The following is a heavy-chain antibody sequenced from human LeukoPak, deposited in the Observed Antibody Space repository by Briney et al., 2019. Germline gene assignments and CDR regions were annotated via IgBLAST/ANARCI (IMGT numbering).Heavy chain of an antibody. Sequence: GGSLRLSCAASGFTFSDYYMSWIRQAPGKGLEWVSYISSSGSTIYYADSVKGRFTISRDNAKNSLYLQMNSLRAEDTAVYYCARLPVGYDSSGYYYYYYMDVWAKGPRSPSP. V-gene: IGHV3-11*01. D-gene: IGHD3-22*01. CDR2: ISSSGSTI. J-gene: IGHJ6*03. CDR3: ARLPVGYDSSGYYYYYYMDV. CDR1: GFTFSDYY.